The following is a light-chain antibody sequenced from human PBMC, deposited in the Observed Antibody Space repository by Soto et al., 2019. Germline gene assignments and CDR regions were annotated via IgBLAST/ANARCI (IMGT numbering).Light chain of an antibody. Sequence: DILMTQSPSTLSGSVGDRVTITCRASQTISSWLAWYQQKPGKAPKLLIYKASTLKSGVPSRFSGSGSGTEVTLTISSLQPDDFATYYCQHYNSYSEAFGQGTKVELK. J-gene: IGKJ1*01. V-gene: IGKV1-5*03. CDR3: QHYNSYSEA. CDR1: QTISSW. CDR2: KAS.